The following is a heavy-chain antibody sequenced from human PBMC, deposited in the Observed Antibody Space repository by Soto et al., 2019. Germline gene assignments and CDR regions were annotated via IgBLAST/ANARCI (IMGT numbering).Heavy chain of an antibody. CDR3: ARESAGSGKNNWFDP. J-gene: IGHJ5*02. D-gene: IGHD3-10*01. CDR1: GASISTYY. CDR2: IHDSGST. V-gene: IGHV4-59*01. Sequence: SETLSLTCTVSGASISTYYWSWVRQPPGKGLEWIGYIHDSGSTYYNPSLKSRVTMSLDTSRNQFFLQLNSVTAADTAVYYCARESAGSGKNNWFDPWGQGMLVTAPQ.